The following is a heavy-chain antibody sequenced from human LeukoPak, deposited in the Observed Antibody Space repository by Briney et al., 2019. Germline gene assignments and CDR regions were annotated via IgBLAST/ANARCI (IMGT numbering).Heavy chain of an antibody. CDR2: INHSGST. J-gene: IGHJ4*02. Sequence: PSETLSLTCAVYGGSFSGYYWSWIRQPPGKGLEWIGEINHSGSTNYNPSLKSRVTISVDTSKNQFSLKLSSVTAAGTAVYYCARVRYYGSGSYYIIMYYFDYWGQGTLVTVSS. CDR3: ARVRYYGSGSYYIIMYYFDY. D-gene: IGHD3-10*01. CDR1: GGSFSGYY. V-gene: IGHV4-34*01.